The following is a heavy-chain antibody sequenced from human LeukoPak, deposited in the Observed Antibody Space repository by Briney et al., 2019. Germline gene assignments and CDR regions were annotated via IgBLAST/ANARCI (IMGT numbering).Heavy chain of an antibody. V-gene: IGHV4-34*01. CDR1: GGSFSGYY. D-gene: IGHD3-10*01. CDR2: INHSGST. Sequence: PSETLSLTCAVYGGSFSGYYWSWIRQPPGKGLEWIGEINHSGSTNYNPSLKSRVTIPVDTSKNQFSLKLSSVTAADTAVYYCARAHQVLLQRNEFDYWGQGTLVTVSS. J-gene: IGHJ4*02. CDR3: ARAHQVLLQRNEFDY.